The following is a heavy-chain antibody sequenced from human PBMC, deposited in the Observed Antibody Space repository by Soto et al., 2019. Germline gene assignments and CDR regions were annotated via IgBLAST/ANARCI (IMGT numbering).Heavy chain of an antibody. CDR2: IWYDGSNK. V-gene: IGHV3-33*08. CDR1: GFTFSSYS. J-gene: IGHJ5*02. D-gene: IGHD3-3*01. CDR3: ARGSNFWSGPGDWFDP. Sequence: PGGSLRLSCAASGFTFSSYSMNWVRQAPGKGLEWVAVIWYDGSNKYYADSVKGRFTISRDNSKNTLYLQMNSLRAEDTAVYYCARGSNFWSGPGDWFDPWGQGTLVTVSS.